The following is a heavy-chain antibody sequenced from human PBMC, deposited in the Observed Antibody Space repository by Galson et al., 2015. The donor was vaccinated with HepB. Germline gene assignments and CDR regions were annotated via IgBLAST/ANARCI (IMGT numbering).Heavy chain of an antibody. D-gene: IGHD3-10*01. CDR3: ARDGRPYEYGSGSYGPVLDY. CDR2: ISSSSSYI. CDR1: GFTFSSYS. Sequence: SLRLSCAASGFTFSSYSMNWVRQAPGKGLEWVSSISSSSSYIYYADSVKGRFTISRDNAKNSLYLQMNSLRAEDTAVYYCARDGRPYEYGSGSYGPVLDYWGQGTLVTVSS. V-gene: IGHV3-21*01. J-gene: IGHJ4*02.